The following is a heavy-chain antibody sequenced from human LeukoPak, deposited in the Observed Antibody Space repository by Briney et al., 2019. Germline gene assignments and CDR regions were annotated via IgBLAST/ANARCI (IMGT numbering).Heavy chain of an antibody. D-gene: IGHD6-13*01. J-gene: IGHJ6*02. CDR3: ARGAVIAAADEYYYGMDV. CDR1: GGSISSYY. Sequence: SETLSLTCTVSGGSISSYYWSWIRQPPGKGLQWIGYIYYSGSTNYNPSLKSRVTISVDTSKNQFSLKPSSVTAADTAVYYCARGAVIAAADEYYYGMDVWGQGTTVTVSS. CDR2: IYYSGST. V-gene: IGHV4-59*01.